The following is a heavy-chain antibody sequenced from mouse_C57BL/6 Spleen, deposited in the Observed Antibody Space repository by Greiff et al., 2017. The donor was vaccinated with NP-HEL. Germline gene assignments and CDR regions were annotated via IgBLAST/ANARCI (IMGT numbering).Heavy chain of an antibody. V-gene: IGHV1-15*01. D-gene: IGHD1-1*01. J-gene: IGHJ4*01. CDR2: IDPETGGT. CDR1: GYTFTDYE. Sequence: VQLVESGAELVRPGASVTLSCKASGYTFTDYEMHWVKQTPVHGLEWIGAIDPETGGTAYNQKFKGKAILTADKSSSTAYMELRSLTSEDSAVYYCREAYYYGSSFYAMDYWGQGTSVTVSS. CDR3: REAYYYGSSFYAMDY.